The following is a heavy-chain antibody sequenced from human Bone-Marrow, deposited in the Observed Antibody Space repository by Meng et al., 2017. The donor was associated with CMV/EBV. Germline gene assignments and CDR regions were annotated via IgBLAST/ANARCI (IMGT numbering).Heavy chain of an antibody. D-gene: IGHD3-10*01. Sequence: GESLKISCAASGFTFSSYAMHWVRQAPGKGLEWVAVISYDGSNKYYADSVKGRFTISRDNSKNTLYLQMNSLRAEDPAVYYCAGAGLFDYWGLGTLVAVSS. CDR1: GFTFSSYA. CDR2: ISYDGSNK. V-gene: IGHV3-30-3*01. CDR3: AGAGLFDY. J-gene: IGHJ4*02.